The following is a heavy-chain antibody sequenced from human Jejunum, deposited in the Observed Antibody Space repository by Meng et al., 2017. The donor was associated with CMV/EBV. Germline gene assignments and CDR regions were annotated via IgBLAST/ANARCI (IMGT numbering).Heavy chain of an antibody. CDR3: ARENDYSNYFDQ. CDR2: ISYDGGNE. V-gene: IGHV3-30-3*01. Sequence: AASGFTFNNSPIHWVRQAPGKGLEWVALISYDGGNEYYADSVKGRFTISRDSSKSTLYLQMNSLRGEDSAIYYCARENDYSNYFDQWGRGTLVTVSS. CDR1: GFTFNNSP. D-gene: IGHD4-11*01. J-gene: IGHJ4*02.